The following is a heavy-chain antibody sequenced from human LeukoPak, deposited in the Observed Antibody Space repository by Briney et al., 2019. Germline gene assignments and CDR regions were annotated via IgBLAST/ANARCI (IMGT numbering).Heavy chain of an antibody. CDR1: GFTFSTYW. Sequence: GGSLRLSCAASGFTFSTYWMHWVRQSPGKGLEWVSRIKTDGSIKSSEAAVKARFTISKENAKNTLYLQMDSQRPEDTGVYHCVRADGRSYGLFDSWGRGTLVIVSS. CDR2: IKTDGSIK. V-gene: IGHV3-74*01. CDR3: VRADGRSYGLFDS. D-gene: IGHD5-18*01. J-gene: IGHJ4*02.